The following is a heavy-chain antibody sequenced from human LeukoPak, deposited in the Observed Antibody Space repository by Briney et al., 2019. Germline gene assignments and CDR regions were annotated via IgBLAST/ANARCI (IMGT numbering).Heavy chain of an antibody. D-gene: IGHD3-22*01. Sequence: PGGSLRLSCAASGFTFSSYSMTWVRQAPGKGLEWVSSISSSSSYIYYADSVKGRFTISRDNAKNSLYLQMNSLRAEDTAVYYCARDQGGSGYYYVPRNYYGMDVWGQGTTVTVSS. CDR1: GFTFSSYS. CDR3: ARDQGGSGYYYVPRNYYGMDV. CDR2: ISSSSSYI. V-gene: IGHV3-21*01. J-gene: IGHJ6*02.